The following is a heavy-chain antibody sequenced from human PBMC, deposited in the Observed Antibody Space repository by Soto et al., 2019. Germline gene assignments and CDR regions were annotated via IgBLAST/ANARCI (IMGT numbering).Heavy chain of an antibody. V-gene: IGHV4-30-2*01. CDR3: ARRGDRHYFDY. Sequence: QLQLQESGSGLVKPSQTRSFTCAVSGGSISSGGYSWSWIRQPPGKGLEWIGYIYHSGSTYYNPSLKSRVTISVDRSKNQCSLKLSSVTAADTAVYYCARRGDRHYFDYWGQGTLVTVSS. CDR2: IYHSGST. J-gene: IGHJ4*02. CDR1: GGSISSGGYS. D-gene: IGHD3-16*01.